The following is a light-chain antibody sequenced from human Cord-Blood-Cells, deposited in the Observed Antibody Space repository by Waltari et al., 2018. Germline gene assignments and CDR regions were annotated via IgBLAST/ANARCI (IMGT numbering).Light chain of an antibody. V-gene: IGLV3-1*01. CDR2: QDS. Sequence: SYELTQPPSVSVSPGQTASITCSGDKLGDKYACWYQQKPGQSPVLVIYQDSKRPSGVPVRFSGSNSGNTATLTISGTQAMDEADDYCQAWDSSTVVFGGGTKLTVL. J-gene: IGLJ2*01. CDR3: QAWDSSTVV. CDR1: KLGDKY.